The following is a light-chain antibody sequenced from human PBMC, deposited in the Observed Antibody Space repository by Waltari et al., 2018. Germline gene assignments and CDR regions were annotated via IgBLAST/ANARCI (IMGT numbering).Light chain of an antibody. CDR1: TSTLGNNA. CDR2: HDD. V-gene: IGLV1-36*01. CDR3: ATWDDSLSGPV. J-gene: IGLJ2*01. Sequence: QSVLTQPPPVSEAPRQRVTISCSGSTSTLGNNALNWYQHLPGRAPRLLIYHDDPLPSGVSDRFSGSRSGTSASLAISGLQSDDEADYYCATWDDSLSGPVFGGGTKLTVL.